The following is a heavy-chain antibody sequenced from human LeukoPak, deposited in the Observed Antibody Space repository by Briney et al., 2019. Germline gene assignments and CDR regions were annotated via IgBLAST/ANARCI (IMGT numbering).Heavy chain of an antibody. J-gene: IGHJ4*02. V-gene: IGHV5-51*01. CDR1: GYSFTSYW. CDR3: ARHEGGYDSSGYRLPVDY. CDR2: IYPGDSDT. Sequence: GESLKISCKGSGYSFTSYWIGWVRQMPGKGLEWMGIIYPGDSDTKYSPSFQGQVTISADKSISTAYLQWSSLKASDTAMYYCARHEGGYDSSGYRLPVDYWGQGTLVTVSS. D-gene: IGHD3-22*01.